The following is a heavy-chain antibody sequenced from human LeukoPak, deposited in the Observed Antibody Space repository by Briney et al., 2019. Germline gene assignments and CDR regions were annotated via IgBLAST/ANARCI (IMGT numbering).Heavy chain of an antibody. CDR3: ARDLYGSGRFFDY. D-gene: IGHD3-10*01. CDR2: ISSSGSTI. V-gene: IGHV3-48*03. CDR1: GFTFSSYE. Sequence: GGSLRLSCAAFGFTFSSYEMNWVRQAPGKGLEWVSYISSSGSTIYYADSVKGRFTISRDNVENSLYLQMNNLRAEDTAVYYCARDLYGSGRFFDYWGQGTLVTVAS. J-gene: IGHJ4*02.